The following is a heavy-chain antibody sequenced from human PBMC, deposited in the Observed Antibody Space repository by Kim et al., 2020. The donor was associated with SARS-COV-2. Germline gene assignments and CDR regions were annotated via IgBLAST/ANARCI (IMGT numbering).Heavy chain of an antibody. V-gene: IGHV4-39*01. Sequence: TYYTPSLKSRVTISVDTSKTQFSLKLSSVPAADTAVYCCARLFDGGHLDYWGQGTLVTVSS. D-gene: IGHD6-25*01. CDR2: T. CDR3: ARLFDGGHLDY. J-gene: IGHJ4*02.